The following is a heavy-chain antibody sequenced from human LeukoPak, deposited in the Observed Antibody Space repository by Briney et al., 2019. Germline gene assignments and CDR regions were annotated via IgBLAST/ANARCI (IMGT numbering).Heavy chain of an antibody. CDR3: ARDLPSTPNWELDY. CDR1: GYTFVGYF. Sequence: ASVKVSCKASGYTFVGYFIHEVRPAPGQGREWMGRINPHSDVTENAQKFQGRVTMSRDTSITTAYVEVSRLISDDTAVYYCARDLPSTPNWELDYWGQGTLVTVSS. CDR2: INPHSDVT. V-gene: IGHV1-2*06. D-gene: IGHD1-26*01. J-gene: IGHJ4*02.